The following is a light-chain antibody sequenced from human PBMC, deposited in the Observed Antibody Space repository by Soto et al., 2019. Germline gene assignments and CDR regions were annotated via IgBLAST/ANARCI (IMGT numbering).Light chain of an antibody. Sequence: QSVLTQPASVSGSPGQSITISCPGNSSDVGGYNYVSWYQQHPGKAPKLMIYEVSNRPSGVSNRFSGSKSGNTASLTISGLQAEDEADYYCTSYTSTTAYVFGTGTKVTGL. CDR1: SSDVGGYNY. J-gene: IGLJ1*01. CDR3: TSYTSTTAYV. V-gene: IGLV2-14*01. CDR2: EVS.